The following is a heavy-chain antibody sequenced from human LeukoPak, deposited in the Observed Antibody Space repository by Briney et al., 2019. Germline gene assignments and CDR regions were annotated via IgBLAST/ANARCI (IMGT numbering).Heavy chain of an antibody. CDR1: GFTVSSNY. Sequence: GGSLRLSCAASGFTVSSNYMNWVRQAPGKGLEWVSVISSGGSTNYADSVKGRFTISRDNSKNTLYLQMSSLRAEDTAVYYCVKDLPAGGGVDYWGQGTLVTVSS. D-gene: IGHD2-2*01. V-gene: IGHV3-66*01. CDR3: VKDLPAGGGVDY. J-gene: IGHJ4*02. CDR2: ISSGGST.